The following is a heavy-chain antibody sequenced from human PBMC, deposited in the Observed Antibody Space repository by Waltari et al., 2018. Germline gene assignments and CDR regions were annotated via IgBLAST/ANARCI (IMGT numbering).Heavy chain of an antibody. V-gene: IGHV4-34*01. CDR1: GGSFSGYY. CDR3: ARRRYCGGDCYSGLDFDY. J-gene: IGHJ4*02. CDR2: INHSGST. D-gene: IGHD2-21*01. Sequence: QVQLQQWGAGLLKPSETLSLTCAVYGGSFSGYYWSWIRQPPGKGLEWIGEINHSGSTNYNPSLKSRVTISVDTSKNQFSLKLSSVTAADTAVYYCARRRYCGGDCYSGLDFDYWGQGTLVTVSS.